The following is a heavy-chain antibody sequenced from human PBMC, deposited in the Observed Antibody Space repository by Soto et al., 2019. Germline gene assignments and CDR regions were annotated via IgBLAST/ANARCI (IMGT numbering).Heavy chain of an antibody. CDR3: ATRSPAFDH. CDR2: INTSKGNT. V-gene: IGHV1-18*01. J-gene: IGHJ4*02. Sequence: ASVKVSCKTSGYTFTSFGITWVRQAPGQGLEWMGWINTSKGNTNYAQRFQGRVTMTTDTSTRTAYMELRSLRSDDTAVYYCATRSPAFDHWGQGTLVTVSS. CDR1: GYTFTSFG.